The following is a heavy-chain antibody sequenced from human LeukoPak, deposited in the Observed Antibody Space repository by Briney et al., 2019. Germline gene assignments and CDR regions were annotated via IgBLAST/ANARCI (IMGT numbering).Heavy chain of an antibody. CDR3: ARMTYDFWSGYWSYFDY. V-gene: IGHV1-3*01. D-gene: IGHD3-3*01. J-gene: IGHJ4*02. CDR1: GYTFTSYA. Sequence: GASVKVSCKASGYTFTSYAMHWVRQAPGQRLEWMGWINAGNGNTKYSQKFQGRVTITRDTSASTAYMELSSLGSEDTAVYYCARMTYDFWSGYWSYFDYWGQGTLVTVSS. CDR2: INAGNGNT.